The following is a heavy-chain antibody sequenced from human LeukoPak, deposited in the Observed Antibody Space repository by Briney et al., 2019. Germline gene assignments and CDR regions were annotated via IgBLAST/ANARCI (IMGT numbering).Heavy chain of an antibody. CDR1: EYTFTSYY. CDR3: TRDADGGLVYDY. J-gene: IGHJ4*02. CDR2: INPTTGRT. D-gene: IGHD3/OR15-3a*01. V-gene: IGHV1-46*01. Sequence: ASVKVSCKASEYTFTSYYIHWVRQAPGQGLEWMGVINPTTGRTTYAQKFQGRGTMTRDTSTRTVYMELCSLRSEDTAVYYCTRDADGGLVYDYWGQGTLVTVSS.